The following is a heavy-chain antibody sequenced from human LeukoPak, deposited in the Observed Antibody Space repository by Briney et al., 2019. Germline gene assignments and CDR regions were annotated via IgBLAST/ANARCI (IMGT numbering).Heavy chain of an antibody. J-gene: IGHJ3*02. Sequence: ASVKVSCKASGYTFTSYGISWVRQAPGQGLEWMGWISAYNGNTNYAQKLQGRVTMTTDTSTSTAYMELRSLRSDDTAVYYCARDCRPLAPLQEGDAFDIWGQGTMVTVSS. CDR1: GYTFTSYG. CDR3: ARDCRPLAPLQEGDAFDI. D-gene: IGHD5-24*01. V-gene: IGHV1-18*01. CDR2: ISAYNGNT.